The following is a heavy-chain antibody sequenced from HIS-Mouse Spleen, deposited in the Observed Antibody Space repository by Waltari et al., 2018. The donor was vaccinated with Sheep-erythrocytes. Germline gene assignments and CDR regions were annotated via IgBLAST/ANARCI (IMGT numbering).Heavy chain of an antibody. V-gene: IGHV3-48*01. J-gene: IGHJ6*02. CDR2: ISSSSSTI. CDR3: ASAPPPRGYYYYGMDV. CDR1: GFTFSSYS. Sequence: TASGFTFSSYSMNWVRQAPGKGLECVSYISSSSSTIYYADYVKGRFTISRDNAKKERYLQMNSLRAEDTAVYYCASAPPPRGYYYYGMDVWGQGTTVTVSS.